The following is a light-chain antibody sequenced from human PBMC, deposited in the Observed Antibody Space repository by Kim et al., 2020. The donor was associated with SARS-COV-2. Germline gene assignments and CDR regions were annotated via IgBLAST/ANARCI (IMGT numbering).Light chain of an antibody. V-gene: IGKV1-5*03. CDR1: QSISSW. Sequence: ASVGDRVTITYRASQSISSWLAWYQQKPGKAPKLLIYKASSLESGVPSRFSGSGSGTEFTLTISSLQPDDFATYYCQQYNSYSGTFGQGTKVEIK. CDR2: KAS. CDR3: QQYNSYSGT. J-gene: IGKJ1*01.